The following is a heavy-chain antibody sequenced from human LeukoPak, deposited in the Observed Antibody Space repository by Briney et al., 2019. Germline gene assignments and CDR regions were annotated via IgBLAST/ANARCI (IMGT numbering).Heavy chain of an antibody. CDR2: ISYDGSNK. J-gene: IGHJ4*02. D-gene: IGHD2-21*02. CDR1: GFTFSSYG. V-gene: IGHV3-30*18. CDR3: AKDEARVVVTRPDY. Sequence: GGSLRLSCAASGFTFSSYGMHWVRQAPGKGLEWVAVISYDGSNKYYADSVKGRFTISRDNSKNTLYLQMNSLRAEDTAVYYCAKDEARVVVTRPDYWGQGTLVTVSS.